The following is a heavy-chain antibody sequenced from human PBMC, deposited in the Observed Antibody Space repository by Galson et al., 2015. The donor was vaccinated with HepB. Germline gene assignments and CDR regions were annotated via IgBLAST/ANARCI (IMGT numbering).Heavy chain of an antibody. D-gene: IGHD6-13*01. CDR3: ARFSSGYSSSRYNWFDP. CDR2: IYPGDSDT. CDR1: GYSFTSYW. J-gene: IGHJ5*02. Sequence: QSGAEVKKPGESLKIFCKGSGYSFTSYWIGWVRQMPGKGLEWMGIIYPGDSDTRYSPSFQGQVTISADKSISTAYLQWSSLKASDTAIYYCARFSSGYSSSRYNWFDPWGQGTLVTVSS. V-gene: IGHV5-51*01.